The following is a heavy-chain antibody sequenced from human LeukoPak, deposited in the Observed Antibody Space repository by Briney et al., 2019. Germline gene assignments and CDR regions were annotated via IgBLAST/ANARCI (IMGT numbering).Heavy chain of an antibody. J-gene: IGHJ5*02. Sequence: GGSLRLSCAASGFTFSTYWMTWVRQVPGKGLEWVANMKQDGSERYYVDSVKGRFTISRDNAKNSLYLQMNSLRVEDTAVYYCARDWSRIAARGFDPWGQGTLVTVSS. CDR2: MKQDGSER. CDR3: ARDWSRIAARGFDP. D-gene: IGHD6-13*01. V-gene: IGHV3-7*01. CDR1: GFTFSTYW.